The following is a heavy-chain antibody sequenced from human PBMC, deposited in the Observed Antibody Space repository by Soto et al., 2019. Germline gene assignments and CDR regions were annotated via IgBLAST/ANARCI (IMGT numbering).Heavy chain of an antibody. CDR2: IMPVFATP. J-gene: IGHJ6*02. V-gene: IGHV1-69*12. D-gene: IGHD3-3*02. Sequence: QVQLMQSGAEVKKPGSSVKVSCKASGGTFSTSAISWVRQAPGEGLEWVGGIMPVFATPDYAQKFQGRVTISAEESTTTAYLELTSLTTDDTAVYYCARDKDRQQLGGNYYYILDVWGQGTAITVSS. CDR3: ARDKDRQQLGGNYYYILDV. CDR1: GGTFSTSA.